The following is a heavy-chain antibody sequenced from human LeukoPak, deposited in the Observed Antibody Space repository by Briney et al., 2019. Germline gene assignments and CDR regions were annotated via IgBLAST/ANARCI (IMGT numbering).Heavy chain of an antibody. CDR1: GYTFTGYY. Sequence: ASVKVSYKPSGYTFTGYYMHWVQQAPGQGLEWMGWINPNSGDTNYAQKLQGRVTMTRDTSISTAYMELSRLRSDDTAVYYCARKPPPSELRYFDWYGTTPGWDYGMDVWGQGTTVTVSS. CDR2: INPNSGDT. D-gene: IGHD3-9*01. CDR3: ARKPPPSELRYFDWYGTTPGWDYGMDV. V-gene: IGHV1-2*02. J-gene: IGHJ6*02.